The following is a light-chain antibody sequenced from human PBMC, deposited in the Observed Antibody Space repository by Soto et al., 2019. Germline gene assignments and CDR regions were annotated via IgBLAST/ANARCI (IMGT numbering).Light chain of an antibody. Sequence: EIELTQSPGTLSVSPGERATLSCRATHSVSGSLAWYQQKPGRPPRLLIHSASTRATGIPTRFSGSGSGTDFTLTISSLQSEDFAVYYCQQYNNWPRYTIGQGTRLEIK. CDR2: SAS. CDR1: HSVSGS. J-gene: IGKJ2*01. V-gene: IGKV3-15*01. CDR3: QQYNNWPRYT.